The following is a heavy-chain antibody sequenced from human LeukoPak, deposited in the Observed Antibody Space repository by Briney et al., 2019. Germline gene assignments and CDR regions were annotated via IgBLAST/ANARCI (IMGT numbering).Heavy chain of an antibody. J-gene: IGHJ4*02. V-gene: IGHV1-18*01. CDR3: ARDGPLYFDY. Sequence: ASVKVSCKTSGYTFTTYGISWVRQAPGQGLEWMGWISVYNGKTNYAQKLQGRVSMTTDTSTSTAYMELRSLRSDGTAVYYCARDGPLYFDYWGQGTLVTVSS. CDR1: GYTFTTYG. CDR2: ISVYNGKT.